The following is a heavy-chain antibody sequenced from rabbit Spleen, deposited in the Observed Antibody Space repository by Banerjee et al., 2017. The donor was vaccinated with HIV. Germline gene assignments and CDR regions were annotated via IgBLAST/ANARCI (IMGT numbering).Heavy chain of an antibody. Sequence: QSLEESGGDLVKPGASLTLTCIASGVSFSGSDYMCWVRQAPGKGLEWIACVYAGSSGSTHSATWAKGRLACSKTSTTTVTMQMTSMTGVDTAAYFCARDVVGVIGWNFNLWGQGTLVTVS. CDR1: GVSFSGSDY. CDR2: VYAGSSGST. V-gene: IGHV1S40*01. J-gene: IGHJ4*01. D-gene: IGHD1-1*01. CDR3: ARDVVGVIGWNFNL.